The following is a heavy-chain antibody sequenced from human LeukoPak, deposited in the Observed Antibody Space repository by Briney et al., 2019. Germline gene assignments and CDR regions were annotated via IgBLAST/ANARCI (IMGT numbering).Heavy chain of an antibody. D-gene: IGHD4-17*01. CDR3: ARAVQVTTGGLFDY. V-gene: IGHV1-69*06. Sequence: SVKVSCKASGGTFNNYAISWVRQAPGQGLEWMGGIIPIFDTANYVQKFQGRVTITADKSTSTAYMELSSLRSEDTAVYYCARAVQVTTGGLFDYWGQGTLVTVSS. CDR2: IIPIFDTA. J-gene: IGHJ4*02. CDR1: GGTFNNYA.